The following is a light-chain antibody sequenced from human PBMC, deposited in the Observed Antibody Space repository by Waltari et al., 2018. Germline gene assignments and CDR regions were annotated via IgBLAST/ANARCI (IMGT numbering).Light chain of an antibody. Sequence: EVVLTQSPGTLALSVGERATVSCRASESVSRALARYQQKPGQAPGLLIYGASTRATGIPDRFSGSGSWTDFSLTISRLEPDDFAVYYCQHYLRVPVTFGQGTTVEI. CDR1: ESVSRA. CDR2: GAS. J-gene: IGKJ1*01. V-gene: IGKV3-20*01. CDR3: QHYLRVPVT.